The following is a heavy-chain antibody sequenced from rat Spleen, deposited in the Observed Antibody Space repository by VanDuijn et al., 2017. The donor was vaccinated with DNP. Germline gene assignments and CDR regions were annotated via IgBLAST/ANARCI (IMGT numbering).Heavy chain of an antibody. CDR2: ISSSGGSA. J-gene: IGHJ2*01. CDR3: ARHGYNFDY. D-gene: IGHD1-4*01. V-gene: IGHV5S13*01. CDR1: GFTFSNYD. Sequence: EVQLVESGGGLVQPGRSLKLSCAASGFTFSNYDMVWVRQAPTKGLEWVASISSSGGSAYYRDSVKGRFTVSRDNAKNTLYLQMDSLRSEDTATYYGARHGYNFDYWGQGVMVTVSS.